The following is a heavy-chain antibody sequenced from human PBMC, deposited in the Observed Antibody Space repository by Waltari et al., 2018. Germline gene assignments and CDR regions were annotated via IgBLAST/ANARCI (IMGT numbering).Heavy chain of an antibody. CDR1: GFTFSSYA. CDR2: ISGSGGST. Sequence: EVQLLESGGGLVQPGGSLRLSCAASGFTFSSYAMSWVRQAPGKGLGGVAAISGSGGSTYYADSVKGRFTISRDNSKNTLYLQMNSLRAEDTAVYYCATRKVGGTLDYWGQGTLVTVSS. V-gene: IGHV3-23*01. D-gene: IGHD6-19*01. CDR3: ATRKVGGTLDY. J-gene: IGHJ4*02.